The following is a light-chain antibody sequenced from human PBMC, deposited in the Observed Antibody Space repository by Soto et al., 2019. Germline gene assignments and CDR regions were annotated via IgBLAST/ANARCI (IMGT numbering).Light chain of an antibody. CDR1: QSVSSSH. CDR2: GAS. V-gene: IGKV3-20*01. J-gene: IGKJ4*01. CDR3: QHYGSSPLT. Sequence: VLTQSPGTLSLSPGERATLSCRASQSVSSSHLAWYQQKPGQAPRLLIYGASSRATGIPDRFSGSGSGTDFTLTISRLEPEDVAVYYCQHYGSSPLTFGGGTKVESK.